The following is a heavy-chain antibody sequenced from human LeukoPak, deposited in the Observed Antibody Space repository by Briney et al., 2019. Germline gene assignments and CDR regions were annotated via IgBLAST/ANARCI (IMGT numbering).Heavy chain of an antibody. D-gene: IGHD3-10*01. V-gene: IGHV4-59*01. CDR1: GGSISDYY. Sequence: SETLSLTCTVSGGSISDYYWSWIRQPPGKGLEWIGYIYYSGSTNYNPSLKSRVTISLDTSKNQFSLRLSSVTAADTAVYYCARDRNRVRGVIGYAFDIWGQGTMVTVSS. CDR2: IYYSGST. CDR3: ARDRNRVRGVIGYAFDI. J-gene: IGHJ3*02.